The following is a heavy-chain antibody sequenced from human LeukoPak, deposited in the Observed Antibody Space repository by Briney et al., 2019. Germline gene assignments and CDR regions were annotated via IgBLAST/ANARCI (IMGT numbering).Heavy chain of an antibody. D-gene: IGHD5-24*01. Sequence: GGSLRLSCAASGFTSSSYAMTWVRQAPGKGLEWVSYFSTSSGTISYADSVKGRFTISRDDAKNSLYLQMNSLRDEDTAVYYCARDRGFSFDSWGQGTLVTVSS. V-gene: IGHV3-48*02. CDR2: FSTSSGTI. J-gene: IGHJ4*02. CDR1: GFTSSSYA. CDR3: ARDRGFSFDS.